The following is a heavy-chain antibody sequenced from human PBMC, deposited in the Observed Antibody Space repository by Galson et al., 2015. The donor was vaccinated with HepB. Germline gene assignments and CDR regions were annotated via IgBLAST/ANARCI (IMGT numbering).Heavy chain of an antibody. V-gene: IGHV3-23*01. CDR3: AKGYIEDCSSTSCYTMFVGWYFDL. CDR2: ISGSGGST. D-gene: IGHD2-2*02. Sequence: SLRLSCAASGFTFSSYSMNWVRQAPGKGLEWVSAISGSGGSTYYADSVKGRFTISRDNSKNTLYLQMNSLRAEDTAVYYCAKGYIEDCSSTSCYTMFVGWYFDLWGRGTLVTVSS. CDR1: GFTFSSYS. J-gene: IGHJ2*01.